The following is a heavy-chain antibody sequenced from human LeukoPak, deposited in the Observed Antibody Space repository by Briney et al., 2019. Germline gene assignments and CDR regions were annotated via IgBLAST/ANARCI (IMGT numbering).Heavy chain of an antibody. Sequence: SETLSLTCAVSGGSISSGGYSWSWIRQPPGKGLEWIGYIYHSGSTYYNPSLKSRVTISVDRSKNQFSLKLCSVTAADTAVYYCARAKTDYYDSSGYYFDYWGQGTLVTVSS. CDR1: GGSISSGGYS. CDR2: IYHSGST. J-gene: IGHJ4*02. CDR3: ARAKTDYYDSSGYYFDY. V-gene: IGHV4-30-2*01. D-gene: IGHD3-22*01.